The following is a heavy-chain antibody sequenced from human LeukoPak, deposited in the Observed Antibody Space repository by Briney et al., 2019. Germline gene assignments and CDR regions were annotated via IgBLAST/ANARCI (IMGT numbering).Heavy chain of an antibody. Sequence: SETLSLTCTVSGGSISSYYWSWIRQPPGKGLEWIGYIYYSGSTNYNPSLKSRVTISVDTSKNQFSLKLSSVTAADTAVYYCASSKRDYDILTGRYYYYGMDVWGQGTTVTVSS. CDR1: GGSISSYY. CDR3: ASSKRDYDILTGRYYYYGMDV. V-gene: IGHV4-59*08. J-gene: IGHJ6*02. CDR2: IYYSGST. D-gene: IGHD3-9*01.